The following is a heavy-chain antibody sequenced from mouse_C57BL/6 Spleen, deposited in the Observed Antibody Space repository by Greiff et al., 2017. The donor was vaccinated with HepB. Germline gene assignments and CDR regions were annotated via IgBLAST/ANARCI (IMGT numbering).Heavy chain of an antibody. CDR3: ARLGGILLRRDFDY. Sequence: EVQLQQSGPELVKPGASVKISCKASGYTFTDYYMNWVKQSHGKSLEWIGDINPNNGGTSYNQKFKGKATLTVDKSSSTAYMELRSLTSEDSAVYYCARLGGILLRRDFDYWGQGTTLTVSS. V-gene: IGHV1-26*01. CDR1: GYTFTDYY. J-gene: IGHJ2*01. CDR2: INPNNGGT. D-gene: IGHD1-1*01.